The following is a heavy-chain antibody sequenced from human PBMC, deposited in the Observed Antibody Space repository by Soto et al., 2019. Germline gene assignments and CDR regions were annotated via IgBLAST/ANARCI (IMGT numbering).Heavy chain of an antibody. V-gene: IGHV1-69*06. D-gene: IGHD6-19*01. CDR2: IIPIFGTA. CDR1: GGTFSSYA. Sequence: QVQLVQSGAEVKKPGSSVKVSCKASGGTFSSYAISWVRQAPGQGLEWMGGIIPIFGTANYAQKFQGRVTITADKSTRTAYMELSSLRSEDKAVYYCARGVGYSCGWYEPEYFQHWGQGTLVTVSS. CDR3: ARGVGYSCGWYEPEYFQH. J-gene: IGHJ1*01.